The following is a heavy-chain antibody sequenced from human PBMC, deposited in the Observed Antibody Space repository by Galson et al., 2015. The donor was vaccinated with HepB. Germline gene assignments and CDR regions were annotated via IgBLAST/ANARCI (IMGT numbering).Heavy chain of an antibody. Sequence: LSCAASGFTFSSYAMSWVRQAPGEGLEWVANIGEDGKETYYLDSVKGRFTISRDNAKNSLYLQINGLRAEDTAFYYCARVMIGFGDKPEYCGQGTL. V-gene: IGHV3-7*03. CDR2: IGEDGKET. J-gene: IGHJ4*02. D-gene: IGHD3-22*01. CDR3: ARVMIGFGDKPEY. CDR1: GFTFSSYA.